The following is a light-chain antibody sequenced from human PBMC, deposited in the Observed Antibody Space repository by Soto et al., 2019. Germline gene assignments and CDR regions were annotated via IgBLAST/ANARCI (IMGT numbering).Light chain of an antibody. CDR2: GAS. J-gene: IGKJ1*01. V-gene: IGKV3-20*01. CDR1: QSVNSNY. Sequence: EIVLTQSPGTLSLSPGERATLSCRASQSVNSNYLAWYQRKPGQAPRLLIYGASNRATDIPYRFSASGSGTDFTRTITRLEAEDFAVYYCQQYDSTPPTFGQGTKVEVE. CDR3: QQYDSTPPT.